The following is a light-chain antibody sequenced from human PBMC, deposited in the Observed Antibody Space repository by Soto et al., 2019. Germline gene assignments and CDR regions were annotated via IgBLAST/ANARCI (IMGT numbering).Light chain of an antibody. Sequence: IRMTQSPTSLSASVGDRVTITCRASQGIRNFVAWYQQKPGKAPKLLIYAASTLQSGVPSRFSGSGSGTDFTLTINSLQPEDVATYSCQKYSSVPVFGPGTKVEIK. CDR2: AAS. CDR3: QKYSSVPV. J-gene: IGKJ3*01. V-gene: IGKV1-27*01. CDR1: QGIRNF.